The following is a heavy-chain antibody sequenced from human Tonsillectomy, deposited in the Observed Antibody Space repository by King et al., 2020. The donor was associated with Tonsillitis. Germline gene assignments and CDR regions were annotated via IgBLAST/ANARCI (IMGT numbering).Heavy chain of an antibody. CDR3: AREGNLWFGELFEAFDI. V-gene: IGHV3-21*01. CDR2: ISSSSSYI. D-gene: IGHD3-10*01. J-gene: IGHJ3*02. Sequence: VQLVESGGGLVKPGGSLRLSCAASGFTFSSYSMNWVRQAPGKGLEWVSSISSSSSYIYYADSVKGRFTISRDNAKNSLYLQMNNLRAEDTAVYYCAREGNLWFGELFEAFDIWGQGTMVTVSS. CDR1: GFTFSSYS.